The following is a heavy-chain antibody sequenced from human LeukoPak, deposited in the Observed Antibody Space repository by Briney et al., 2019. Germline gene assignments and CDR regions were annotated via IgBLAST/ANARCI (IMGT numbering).Heavy chain of an antibody. CDR2: IKQDGSEK. D-gene: IGHD2-15*01. V-gene: IGHV3-7*01. Sequence: GGSLRLSCAASGFTFSSYWMSWVRQAPGKRLEWVANIKQDGSEKYYVDSVKGRFTISRDNAKNSLYLQMNSLRAEDTAAYYCARDYRGYRAPYYFDYWGQGTLVTVSS. J-gene: IGHJ4*02. CDR3: ARDYRGYRAPYYFDY. CDR1: GFTFSSYW.